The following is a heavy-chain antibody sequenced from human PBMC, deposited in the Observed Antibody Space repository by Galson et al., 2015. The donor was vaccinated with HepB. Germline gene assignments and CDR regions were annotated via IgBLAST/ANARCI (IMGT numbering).Heavy chain of an antibody. D-gene: IGHD4/OR15-4a*01. V-gene: IGHV1-18*04. CDR1: GYTLTNYH. J-gene: IGHJ4*02. Sequence: SVKVSCKASGYTLTNYHFHWVRQAPGQGLEWMGWISANSGDTKYAQNLQGRVTLTRNTSTSTAYLELRSLRSDDTATYYCARDRDYRFDYWGQGTLVTVPS. CDR2: ISANSGDT. CDR3: ARDRDYRFDY.